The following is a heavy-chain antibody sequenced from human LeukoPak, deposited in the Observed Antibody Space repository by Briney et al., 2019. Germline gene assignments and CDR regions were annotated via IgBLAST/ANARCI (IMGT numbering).Heavy chain of an antibody. CDR2: IRSNSDGGTI. CDR1: GFTFSSYA. D-gene: IGHD3-22*01. J-gene: IGHJ5*02. Sequence: GGSLRLSCAASGFTFSSYAMNWVRQAPGKGLEWVGRIRSNSDGGTIDYAAPVKGRFTLSRDDSKTTLYLQMNSLQTEDTAVYYCATDFYDSTWGQGTLVTVSS. V-gene: IGHV3-15*07. CDR3: ATDFYDST.